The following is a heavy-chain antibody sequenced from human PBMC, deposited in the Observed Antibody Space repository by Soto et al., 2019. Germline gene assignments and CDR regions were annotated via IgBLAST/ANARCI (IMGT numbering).Heavy chain of an antibody. CDR2: INYSGNT. V-gene: IGHV4-39*01. CDR3: ARRSGYGDYNWFDP. Sequence: PSETLSLTCTVSGVSITSRSYYCGWIRQPPGKGLEWIGSINYSGNTYYNPSLNSRVTISVDTSKNQFSLRLSSVTATDTAVYYCARRSGYGDYNWFDPWGPGAQVTVS. CDR1: GVSITSRSYY. J-gene: IGHJ5*02. D-gene: IGHD4-17*01.